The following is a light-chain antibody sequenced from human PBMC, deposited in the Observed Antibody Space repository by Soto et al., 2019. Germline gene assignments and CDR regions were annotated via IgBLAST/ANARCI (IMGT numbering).Light chain of an antibody. Sequence: EIVLTQSPGTLSLSPGERATLSCRASQSVSSSYLAWYQQKPGQAPRLRIYGTSSRATAIPDRFSGSGSGTDFTLTISRLEPDYFAVYYCQQYGSLSWTFGQGTKVDIK. CDR1: QSVSSSY. V-gene: IGKV3-20*01. CDR3: QQYGSLSWT. CDR2: GTS. J-gene: IGKJ1*01.